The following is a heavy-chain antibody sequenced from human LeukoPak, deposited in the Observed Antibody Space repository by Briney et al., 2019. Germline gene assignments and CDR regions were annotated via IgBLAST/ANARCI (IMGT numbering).Heavy chain of an antibody. CDR2: IYHSGST. V-gene: IGHV4-38-2*02. CDR1: GYSIRSGYH. D-gene: IGHD3-9*01. CDR3: ARRTTYFGWLPSESPSCFDY. J-gene: IGHJ4*02. Sequence: SETLSLTCTVSGYSIRSGYHWGWIRQPPGKGLEWIGSIYHSGSTYYNPSLKSRVTILVDTSKNQFSLKLSSVTAAATAVYYCARRTTYFGWLPSESPSCFDYWGQGTLVTVSS.